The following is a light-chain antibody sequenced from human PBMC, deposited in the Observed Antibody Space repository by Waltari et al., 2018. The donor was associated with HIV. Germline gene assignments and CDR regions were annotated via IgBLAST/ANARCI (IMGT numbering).Light chain of an antibody. CDR2: DVS. CDR3: SSYTSSNTLPYV. J-gene: IGLJ1*01. CDR1: SSDVGGYNY. Sequence: QSALTQPASVSGSPGQSITISCTGTSSDVGGYNYVSWYQQHPGKAPKLIIYDVSNRPSGVSNRLFGSKSGNTASLTISGLQAEDEADYYCSSYTSSNTLPYVFGTGTKVTVL. V-gene: IGLV2-14*03.